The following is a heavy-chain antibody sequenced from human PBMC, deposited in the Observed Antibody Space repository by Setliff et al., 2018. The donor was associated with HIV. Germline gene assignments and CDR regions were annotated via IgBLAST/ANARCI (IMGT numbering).Heavy chain of an antibody. V-gene: IGHV3-21*01. Sequence: PGGSLRLSCAASGFTFSDYNMNWVRQAPGRGLEWVSSISSSSRSKYYADSVKGRFTISRDNAKNSLYLQMNSLTAEDTAVYYCAGESSIAVAEYFQHWGQGTLVTVSS. CDR3: AGESSIAVAEYFQH. CDR1: GFTFSDYN. CDR2: ISSSSRSK. D-gene: IGHD6-19*01. J-gene: IGHJ1*01.